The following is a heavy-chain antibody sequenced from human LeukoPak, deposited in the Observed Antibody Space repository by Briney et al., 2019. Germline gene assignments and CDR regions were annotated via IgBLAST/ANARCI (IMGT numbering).Heavy chain of an antibody. Sequence: PGGSLRLSCAASGFTFSSYAMHWVRQAPGKGLEWVAVISYDGSKKYYADFVKGRFTISRDNSKNTLYLQMNSLRAEDTAVYYCARDREVVLSTTFDYWGQGTLVTVSS. CDR1: GFTFSSYA. CDR3: ARDREVVLSTTFDY. D-gene: IGHD1-26*01. J-gene: IGHJ4*02. CDR2: ISYDGSKK. V-gene: IGHV3-30-3*01.